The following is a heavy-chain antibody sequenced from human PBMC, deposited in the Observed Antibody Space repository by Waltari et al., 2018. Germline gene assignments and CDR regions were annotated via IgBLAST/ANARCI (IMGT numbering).Heavy chain of an antibody. CDR3: ARKAGSGYPYGPFYYDN. CDR1: GFRFGDYW. D-gene: IGHD5-18*01. V-gene: IGHV3-74*01. CDR2: INVDGGYI. Sequence: EVHLAESGGGVVQPGGSLRLSCAGSGFRFGDYWRHWVRQAPGKGLEWVSRINVDGGYISYGDSVKGRFTISRDNAKNTVFLQLNSLRAEDTAVYYCARKAGSGYPYGPFYYDNWGQGTLVTVSS. J-gene: IGHJ4*02.